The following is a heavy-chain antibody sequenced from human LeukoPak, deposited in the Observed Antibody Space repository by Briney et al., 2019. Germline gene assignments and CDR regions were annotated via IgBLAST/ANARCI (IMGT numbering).Heavy chain of an antibody. D-gene: IGHD6-19*01. CDR2: ISGSGGST. CDR1: GFTFSSYA. V-gene: IGHV3-23*01. CDR3: AKGTSSWYGSGWYRNYYYYMDV. Sequence: PGGSLRLSCAASGFTFSSYAMSWVRQAPGKGLEWVSAISGSGGSTYYADSVKGRFTISRDNSKNTLYLQMNSLRAEDTAVYYCAKGTSSWYGSGWYRNYYYYMDVWGKGTTVTVSS. J-gene: IGHJ6*03.